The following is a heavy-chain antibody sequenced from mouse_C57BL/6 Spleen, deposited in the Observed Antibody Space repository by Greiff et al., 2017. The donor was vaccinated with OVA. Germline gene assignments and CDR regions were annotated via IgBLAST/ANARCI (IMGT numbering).Heavy chain of an antibody. CDR1: GYTFTSYW. CDR2: IDPSDSET. J-gene: IGHJ2*01. CDR3: ARERGYDDFYFDY. Sequence: QVQLQQPGAELVRPGSSVKLSCKASGYTFTSYWMHWVKQRPIQGLEWIGNIDPSDSETHYNQKFKDKATLTVDKSSSTAYMQLSSLTSEDSAVYYCARERGYDDFYFDYWGQGTTLTVSS. V-gene: IGHV1-52*01. D-gene: IGHD2-2*01.